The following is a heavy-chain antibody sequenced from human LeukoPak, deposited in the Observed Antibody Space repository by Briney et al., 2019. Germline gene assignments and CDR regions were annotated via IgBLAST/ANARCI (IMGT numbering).Heavy chain of an antibody. D-gene: IGHD6-13*01. J-gene: IGHJ4*02. CDR2: INQDGSVK. V-gene: IGHV3-7*01. CDR3: ARIGYTSTSMDY. Sequence: PGGSLRLSGAASGFKFSNYWMSWVRQAPGKGLEWLANINQDGSVKYSVDSVKGRFTISRDNAKNSLYLRVNTLRAEDTAIYYCARIGYTSTSMDYWGQGTLVTVSS. CDR1: GFKFSNYW.